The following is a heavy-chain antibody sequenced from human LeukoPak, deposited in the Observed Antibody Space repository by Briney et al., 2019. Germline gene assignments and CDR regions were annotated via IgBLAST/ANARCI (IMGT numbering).Heavy chain of an antibody. V-gene: IGHV4-30-2*01. CDR2: IYHSGST. Sequence: SQTLSLTCAVSGGSISSGGYSWSWIRQPPGKGLEWIGYIYHSGSTYYNPSLKSRVTISVDRSKNQSSLKLSSVTAADTAVYYCARDSGSKFDYWGQGTLVTVSS. CDR3: ARDSGSKFDY. D-gene: IGHD6-13*01. J-gene: IGHJ4*02. CDR1: GGSISSGGYS.